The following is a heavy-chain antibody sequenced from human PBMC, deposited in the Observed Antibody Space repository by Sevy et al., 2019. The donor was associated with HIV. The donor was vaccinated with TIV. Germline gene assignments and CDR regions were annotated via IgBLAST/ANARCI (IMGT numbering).Heavy chain of an antibody. CDR1: GGSFSGYY. V-gene: IGHV4-34*01. CDR2: FNHSGST. Sequence: SETLSLTCAVYGGSFSGYYWSWIRQPPGKGLEWVGEFNHSGSTNYNPSLKSRVTISADTSKNSFCLMLISVTAADTAVYSGARGDGQLRTYYFDYWGQGTLVTVSS. CDR3: ARGDGQLRTYYFDY. D-gene: IGHD1-1*01. J-gene: IGHJ4*02.